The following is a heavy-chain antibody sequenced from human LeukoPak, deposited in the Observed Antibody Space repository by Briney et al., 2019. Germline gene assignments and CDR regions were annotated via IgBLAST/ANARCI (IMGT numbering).Heavy chain of an antibody. CDR3: ARQLGYGSGSYSADY. CDR1: GNSISRGYY. CDR2: VSHGGAAHDSMAT. V-gene: IGHV4-38-2*02. D-gene: IGHD3-10*01. J-gene: IGHJ4*02. Sequence: PSETLSLTCSVSGNSISRGYYCGWIRQPPGKGLEWIGSVSHGGAAHDSMATFYNPSFKSRVTMSVDTSKSQFSLNLSSMTAADTAVYYCARQLGYGSGSYSADYWGQGTLVTVSS.